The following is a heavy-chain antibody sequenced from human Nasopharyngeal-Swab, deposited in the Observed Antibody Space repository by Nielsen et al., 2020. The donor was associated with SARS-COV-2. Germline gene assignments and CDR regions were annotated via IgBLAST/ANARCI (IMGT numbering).Heavy chain of an antibody. V-gene: IGHV5-51*01. Sequence: GESLKISCKGSGYSFTSYWIGWVRQMPGKGLEWIGFIHPGGSDTRYSHSFQGQVTISADKSISTTYLQWYSLKAPDTAMYYCARHWAASSSGHYYGMDVWGQGTTVTVSS. CDR2: IHPGGSDT. J-gene: IGHJ6*02. CDR3: ARHWAASSSGHYYGMDV. D-gene: IGHD6-6*01. CDR1: GYSFTSYW.